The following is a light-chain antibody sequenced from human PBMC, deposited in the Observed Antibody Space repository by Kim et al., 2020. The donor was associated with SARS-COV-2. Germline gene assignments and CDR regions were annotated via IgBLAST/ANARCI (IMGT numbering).Light chain of an antibody. CDR1: QSIGRS. CDR2: YAS. Sequence: EIVLTQSPDFQSVTPKERVTITCRASQSIGRSVHWYQQKPDQSPKLLIKYASQSFSGVPSRFSGSGSGTDFTLTINRLEAEDAATYYCHQSNTLPYTFGQGTKLEI. V-gene: IGKV6-21*01. J-gene: IGKJ2*01. CDR3: HQSNTLPYT.